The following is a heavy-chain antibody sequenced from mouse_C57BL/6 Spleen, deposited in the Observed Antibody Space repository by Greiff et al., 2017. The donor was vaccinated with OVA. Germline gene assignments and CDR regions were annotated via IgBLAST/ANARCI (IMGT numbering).Heavy chain of an antibody. J-gene: IGHJ1*03. CDR1: GFSLTSYG. D-gene: IGHD1-1*01. V-gene: IGHV2-2*01. CDR2: IWSGGST. Sequence: QVQLQQSGPGLVQPSQSLSITCTVSGFSLTSYGVHWVRQSPGKGLEWLGVIWSGGSTDYNAAFISRLSISKDNSKSQVFFKMNSLQADDTAIYYCARSVSSLYFDVWGTGTTVTVSS. CDR3: ARSVSSLYFDV.